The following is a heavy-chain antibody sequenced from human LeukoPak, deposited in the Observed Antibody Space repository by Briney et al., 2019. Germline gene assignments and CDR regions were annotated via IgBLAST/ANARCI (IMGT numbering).Heavy chain of an antibody. J-gene: IGHJ4*02. Sequence: SETLSLTCAVYGGSFSGYYWSWIRQPPGKGLEWIGEISHSGSTNYNPSLKSRVTISVDTSKNQFSLKLSSVTAADTAVYYCARGIVIGYSSSSGYFDYWGQGTLVTVSS. D-gene: IGHD6-6*01. V-gene: IGHV4-34*01. CDR2: ISHSGST. CDR1: GGSFSGYY. CDR3: ARGIVIGYSSSSGYFDY.